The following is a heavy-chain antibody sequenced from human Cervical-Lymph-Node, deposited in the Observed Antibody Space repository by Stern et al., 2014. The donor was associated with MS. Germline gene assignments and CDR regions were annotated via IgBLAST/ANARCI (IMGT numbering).Heavy chain of an antibody. CDR1: GYSFTTYW. CDR3: ARHSVSSVPAGMDV. CDR2: IYPSNSNT. V-gene: IGHV5-51*01. D-gene: IGHD2-2*01. J-gene: IGHJ6*02. Sequence: VQLVQSGAEMKKPGESLKISCKSYGYSFTTYWIAWVRQMPGKGLEWMGMIYPSNSNTRYSPSFQGQVTISADKSISTAYLQWNSLKASDTAIYYCARHSVSSVPAGMDVWGQGTTVTVSS.